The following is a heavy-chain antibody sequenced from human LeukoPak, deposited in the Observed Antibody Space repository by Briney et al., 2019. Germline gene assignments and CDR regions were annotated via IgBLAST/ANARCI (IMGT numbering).Heavy chain of an antibody. D-gene: IGHD1-26*01. CDR2: ISSSSSYI. V-gene: IGHV3-21*01. CDR1: GFTFSSYS. J-gene: IGHJ3*02. CDR3: ARESGNYLDAFDI. Sequence: PGGSLGLSCAASGFTFSSYSMNWVRQAPGKGLEWVSSISSSSSYIYYADSVKGRFTISRDNAKNSLYLQMNSLRAEDTAVYYCARESGNYLDAFDIWGQGTMVTVSS.